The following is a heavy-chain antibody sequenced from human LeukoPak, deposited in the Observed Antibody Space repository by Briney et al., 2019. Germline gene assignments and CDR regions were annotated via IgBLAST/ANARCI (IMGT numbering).Heavy chain of an antibody. Sequence: ASVKVSCEASGYTFTGYYMHWVRQAPGQGLEWMGRINPNSGGTNYAQKFQGRVTMTRDTSISTAYMELSRLRSDDTAVYYCARDGLYYDSPFDYWGQGTLVTVSS. CDR2: INPNSGGT. D-gene: IGHD3-22*01. V-gene: IGHV1-2*06. J-gene: IGHJ4*02. CDR3: ARDGLYYDSPFDY. CDR1: GYTFTGYY.